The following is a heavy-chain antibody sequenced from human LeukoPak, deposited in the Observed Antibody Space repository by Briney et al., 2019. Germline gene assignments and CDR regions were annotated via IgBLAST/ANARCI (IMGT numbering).Heavy chain of an antibody. CDR3: ARYYCSSTSCYHGY. CDR1: GGSISGSSYY. V-gene: IGHV4-39*01. D-gene: IGHD2-2*01. Sequence: PSETLSLTCTVSGGSISGSSYYWGWIRQPPGKGLEWIGSIYYSGNTYYNPSLKSRVTISVDTSKNQFSLKLSSVCAADTAVYYCARYYCSSTSCYHGYWGQGALVTVSS. CDR2: IYYSGNT. J-gene: IGHJ4*02.